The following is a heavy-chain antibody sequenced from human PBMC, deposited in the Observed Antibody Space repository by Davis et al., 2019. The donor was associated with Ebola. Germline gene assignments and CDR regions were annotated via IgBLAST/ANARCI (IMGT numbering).Heavy chain of an antibody. Sequence: MPSETLSLTCAVYGGSFSGYYWSWIRQPPGKGLEWIGEINHSGSTNYNPSLKRRVTISVDTSKNQFSLKLSSVTAADTAVYYCARREDFWSGYYDGYYYYGMDVWGQGTTVTVSS. CDR3: ARREDFWSGYYDGYYYYGMDV. J-gene: IGHJ6*02. D-gene: IGHD3-3*01. V-gene: IGHV4-34*01. CDR2: INHSGST. CDR1: GGSFSGYY.